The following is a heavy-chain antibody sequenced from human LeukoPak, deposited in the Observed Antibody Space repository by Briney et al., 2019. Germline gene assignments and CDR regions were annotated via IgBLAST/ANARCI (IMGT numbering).Heavy chain of an antibody. D-gene: IGHD5-12*01. CDR2: VSGSGGST. Sequence: PGGSLRLSCAASGFTFNTYAMSWVRQAPGKGLKWVSGVSGSGGSTYYADSVKGRFTISRDNSKNTLYLQMNSLRAEDTAVYYCAKDLDIVATITGNWGQGTLVTVSS. V-gene: IGHV3-23*01. J-gene: IGHJ4*02. CDR3: AKDLDIVATITGN. CDR1: GFTFNTYA.